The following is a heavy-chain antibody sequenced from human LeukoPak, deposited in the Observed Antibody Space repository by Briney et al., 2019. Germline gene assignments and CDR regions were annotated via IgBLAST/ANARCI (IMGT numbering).Heavy chain of an antibody. Sequence: GGSLRLSCAASGLTVIANYRSWFGQAPGRGWNGVSVIYSGGSTYYADSVKGRFTISRDNSKNTLYFQMNSLRAEDTAVYYCARPRFPSGWVDPWGQGTLVTVSS. V-gene: IGHV3-53*01. CDR3: ARPRFPSGWVDP. CDR2: IYSGGST. D-gene: IGHD3-10*01. CDR1: GLTVIANY. J-gene: IGHJ5*02.